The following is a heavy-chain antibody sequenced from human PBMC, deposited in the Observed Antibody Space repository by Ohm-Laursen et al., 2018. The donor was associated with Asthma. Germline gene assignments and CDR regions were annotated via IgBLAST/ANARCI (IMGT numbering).Heavy chain of an antibody. V-gene: IGHV3-9*01. Sequence: SLRLSCTASGFTFDDYAMNWVRQAPGKGLEWVSGISWNSVSIVYADSVKGRFTISRDNAKNSLYLQMNSLRAEDTALYYCAKDIKVTSGYNYPYYYYYGMDVWGQGTTVTVSS. CDR1: GFTFDDYA. CDR3: AKDIKVTSGYNYPYYYYYGMDV. J-gene: IGHJ6*02. CDR2: ISWNSVSI. D-gene: IGHD5-24*01.